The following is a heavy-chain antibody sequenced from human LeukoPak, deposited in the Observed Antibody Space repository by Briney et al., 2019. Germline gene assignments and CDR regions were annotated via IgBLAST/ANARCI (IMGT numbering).Heavy chain of an antibody. V-gene: IGHV4-34*01. D-gene: IGHD3-10*01. CDR1: GGSFSGYY. CDR2: INHSGST. J-gene: IGHJ4*02. CDR3: ARLYYYGSRKSLYYFDY. Sequence: SETLSLTCAVYGGSFSGYYWTWIRQPPGKGLEWIGEINHSGSTNYNPSLKSRVTMSVDTSKNQFSLKLSSVTAADTAVYYCARLYYYGSRKSLYYFDYWGQGTLVTVSS.